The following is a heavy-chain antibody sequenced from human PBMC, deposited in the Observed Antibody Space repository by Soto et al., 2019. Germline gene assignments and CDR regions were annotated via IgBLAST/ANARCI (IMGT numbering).Heavy chain of an antibody. CDR1: GFTFSSYA. CDR2: ISGSGGST. Sequence: GGSLRLSCAASGFTFSSYAMSWVRQAPGKGLEWVSAISGSGGSTYYADSVKGRFTISRDNSKNTLYLQMNSLRAEDTAVYYCAKDPDDYYDILTGYFDYWGQGTLVTVSS. CDR3: AKDPDDYYDILTGYFDY. D-gene: IGHD3-9*01. J-gene: IGHJ4*02. V-gene: IGHV3-23*01.